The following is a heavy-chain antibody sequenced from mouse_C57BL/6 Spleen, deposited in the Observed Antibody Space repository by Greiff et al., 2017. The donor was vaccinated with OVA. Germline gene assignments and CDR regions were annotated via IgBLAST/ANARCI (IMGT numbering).Heavy chain of an antibody. J-gene: IGHJ2*01. Sequence: EVQRVESGAELVKPGASVKLSCTASGFNIKDYYMHWVKQRTEQGLEWIGRIDPEDGETKYAPKFQGKATITADTSSNTAYLQLSSLTSEDTAVYYCAKGSPNYDGSYYFDDWGQGTTLTVSS. CDR3: AKGSPNYDGSYYFDD. CDR1: GFNIKDYY. V-gene: IGHV14-2*01. CDR2: IDPEDGET. D-gene: IGHD2-3*01.